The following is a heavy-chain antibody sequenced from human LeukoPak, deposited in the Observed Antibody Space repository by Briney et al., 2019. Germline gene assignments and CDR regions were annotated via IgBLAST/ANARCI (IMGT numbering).Heavy chain of an antibody. J-gene: IGHJ4*02. CDR3: ARLCGGDCYSGLDY. Sequence: GGSLRLSCAASGFTFSIYEMNWVRQAPGRGLEYLSYFSSGSSTISYADSVKGRFTISRDNAKNSLYLQRNSLRAEDTAVYYCARLCGGDCYSGLDYWGQGTLVTVSS. CDR2: FSSGSSTI. D-gene: IGHD2-21*02. CDR1: GFTFSIYE. V-gene: IGHV3-48*03.